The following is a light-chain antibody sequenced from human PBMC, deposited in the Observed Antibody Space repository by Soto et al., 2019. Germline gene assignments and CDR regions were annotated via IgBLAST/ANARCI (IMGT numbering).Light chain of an antibody. Sequence: ETVLTQSPDTLSFSAGERAALSCRASESISSTQLVWYQQKPGQAPTLLIFGASSRATGIPDRFSGSGSGTDFTLTISGLQPEDFAVYYCQQYGTSPGKFGQGTKVDIK. CDR2: GAS. CDR3: QQYGTSPGK. V-gene: IGKV3-20*01. J-gene: IGKJ1*01. CDR1: ESISSTQ.